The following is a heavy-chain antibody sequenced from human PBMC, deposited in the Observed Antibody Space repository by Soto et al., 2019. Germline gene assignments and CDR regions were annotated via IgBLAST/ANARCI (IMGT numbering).Heavy chain of an antibody. Sequence: PSETLSLTCTVSGGSISSYYWSWIRQPPGKGLEWIGYIYYSGSTNYNPSLKSRVTISVDTSKNQFSLKLSSVTAADTAVYYCARDGGDGYNTRSSFDYWGQGTLVTVSS. V-gene: IGHV4-59*01. CDR1: GGSISSYY. D-gene: IGHD5-12*01. CDR3: ARDGGDGYNTRSSFDY. CDR2: IYYSGST. J-gene: IGHJ4*02.